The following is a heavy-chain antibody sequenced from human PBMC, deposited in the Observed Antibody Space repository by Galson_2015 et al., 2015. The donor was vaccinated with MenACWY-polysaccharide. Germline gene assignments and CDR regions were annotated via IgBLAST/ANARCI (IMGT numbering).Heavy chain of an antibody. CDR1: GYTFTSYD. CDR3: ARIIARKYTFADS. J-gene: IGHJ4*02. V-gene: IGHV1-8*01. D-gene: IGHD2-21*01. CDR2: MNPNSGNT. Sequence: SVKVSCKASGYTFTSYDINWVRQATGQGLEWMGWMNPNSGNTGYAQKFQGRVTMTSSSAMSTAFMELSSLRSEDTAVYYCARIIARKYTFADSWGQGTLVTVSS.